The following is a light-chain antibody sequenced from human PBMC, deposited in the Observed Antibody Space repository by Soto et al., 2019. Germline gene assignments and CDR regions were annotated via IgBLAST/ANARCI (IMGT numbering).Light chain of an antibody. CDR3: CSYAGNSNYF. Sequence: QSVLTQPASVSGSPGQSITISCTGTSSDVGSYNLVSWYQQYPGTAPKLIIHEGSQRPSGVSNRFSGSKSGNTASLTISGLQAEDEADYHCCSYAGNSNYFSGTGTKFPVL. V-gene: IGLV2-23*01. J-gene: IGLJ1*01. CDR1: SSDVGSYNL. CDR2: EGS.